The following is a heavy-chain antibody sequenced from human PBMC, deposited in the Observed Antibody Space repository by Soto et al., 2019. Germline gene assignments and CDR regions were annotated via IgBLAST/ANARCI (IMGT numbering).Heavy chain of an antibody. J-gene: IGHJ3*02. D-gene: IGHD2-15*01. V-gene: IGHV3-7*01. CDR2: IKQDGSEK. CDR1: GFTFSSYW. Sequence: GGSLRLSCAASGFTFSSYWMSWVRQAPGKGLEWVANIKQDGSEKYYVDSVKGRFTISRDNAKNSLYLQMNSLRAEDTAVYYCARDIRLNLGGSGPTDAFDIWGQGTMVTVSS. CDR3: ARDIRLNLGGSGPTDAFDI.